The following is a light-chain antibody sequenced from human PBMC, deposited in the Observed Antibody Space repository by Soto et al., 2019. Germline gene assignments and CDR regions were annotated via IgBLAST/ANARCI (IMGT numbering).Light chain of an antibody. V-gene: IGLV1-47*02. Sequence: QSVLAQPPSASGTPGQRVTISCSGSTSNVGSNLASWYQQLPGSAPKLLIYNDYERPSGVPDRFSGSKSGTSASLGISGLRSEDGADYFCAVWDDSLSGVVFGGGTKLTVL. CDR1: TSNVGSNL. CDR3: AVWDDSLSGVV. J-gene: IGLJ2*01. CDR2: NDY.